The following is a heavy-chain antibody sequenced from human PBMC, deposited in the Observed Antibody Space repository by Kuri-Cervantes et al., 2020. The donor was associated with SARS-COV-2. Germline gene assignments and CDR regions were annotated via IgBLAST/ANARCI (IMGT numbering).Heavy chain of an antibody. CDR2: INHSGST. D-gene: IGHD2/OR15-2a*01. CDR3: VGVLSNWFDP. CDR1: GGSFSGYS. J-gene: IGHJ5*02. Sequence: SQTLSLTCAVYGGSFSGYSWGWIRQPPGKGLEWIGEINHSGSTNYNPSLKSRVTISLDTSKSQFSLKLNSVTAADTAVYYCVGVLSNWFDPWGQGTLVTVSS. V-gene: IGHV4-34*01.